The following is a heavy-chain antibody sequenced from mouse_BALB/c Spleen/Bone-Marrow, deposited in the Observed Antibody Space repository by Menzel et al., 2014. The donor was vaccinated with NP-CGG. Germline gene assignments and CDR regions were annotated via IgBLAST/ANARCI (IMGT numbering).Heavy chain of an antibody. CDR2: IFPGTGTT. CDR3: ASRDSSGYVPDY. J-gene: IGHJ2*01. D-gene: IGHD3-2*01. CDR1: GYTFTSYW. V-gene: IGHV1S132*01. Sequence: QVQLKQSGAELVKPGASVKLSCKTSGYTFTSYWIQWVKQRPGQGLGWIGEIFPGTGTTYYNEKFKGKATLTIDTSSSTDYMQLSSLTSEDSAVYFCASRDSSGYVPDYWGQGTTLTVSS.